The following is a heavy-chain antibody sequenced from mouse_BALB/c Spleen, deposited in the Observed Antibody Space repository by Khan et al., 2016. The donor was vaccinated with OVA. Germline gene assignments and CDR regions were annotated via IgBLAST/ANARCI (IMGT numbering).Heavy chain of an antibody. Sequence: QIQLVQSGPEVKRPGETVKISCKASGYTFTTFGMNWVRQAPGKGLKWMGWINTYTGEPTYADDFKGRFAFSLETSASTAYLQINNLKNEDTATYFWGRVGFNGTMDSWGQGTSVTVSS. CDR2: INTYTGEP. CDR1: GYTFTTFG. V-gene: IGHV9-3-1*01. J-gene: IGHJ4*01. CDR3: GRVGFNGTMDS.